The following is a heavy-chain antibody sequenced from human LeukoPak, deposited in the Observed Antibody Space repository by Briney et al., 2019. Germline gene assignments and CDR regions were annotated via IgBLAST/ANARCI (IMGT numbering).Heavy chain of an antibody. CDR2: INHDGTEQ. D-gene: IGHD6-13*01. CDR1: GFRFTSYW. V-gene: IGHV3-7*03. Sequence: GGSLRPSCAASGFRFTSYWMKWVRQAPGKGLEWVANINHDGTEQYYVDSVKGRFAISRDNTKNLLFLQMNGLRADDTAVYYCAKTPYINTWYSVWGQGTLVTVSS. J-gene: IGHJ4*02. CDR3: AKTPYINTWYSV.